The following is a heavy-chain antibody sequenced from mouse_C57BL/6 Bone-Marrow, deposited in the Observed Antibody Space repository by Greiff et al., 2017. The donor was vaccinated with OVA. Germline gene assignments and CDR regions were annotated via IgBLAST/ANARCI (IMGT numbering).Heavy chain of an antibody. J-gene: IGHJ3*01. CDR2: IYPRSGNT. D-gene: IGHD1-1*01. CDR3: ARACYGSSGAY. V-gene: IGHV1-81*01. CDR1: GYTFTSYG. Sequence: QVQLKESGAELARPGASVKLSCKASGYTFTSYGISWVKQRTGQGLEWIGEIYPRSGNTYYNEKFKGKATLTADKSSSTAYMELRSLTSEDSAVDFCARACYGSSGAYWGQGTLVTVSA.